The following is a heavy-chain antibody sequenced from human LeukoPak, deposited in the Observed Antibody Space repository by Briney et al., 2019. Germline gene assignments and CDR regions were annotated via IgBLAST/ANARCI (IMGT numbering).Heavy chain of an antibody. J-gene: IGHJ5*02. CDR3: AREIPDIVVVPAAIGWFDP. D-gene: IGHD2-2*02. CDR1: GGSISTYH. V-gene: IGHV4-59*01. Sequence: SETLSLTCSVSGGSISTYHWNWIRQPPGKGLEWIGNSGSTNYNPSLKSRVTISVDTSNNQLSLKLSSVTAADTAVYYCAREIPDIVVVPAAIGWFDPWGQGTLVTVSS. CDR2: SGST.